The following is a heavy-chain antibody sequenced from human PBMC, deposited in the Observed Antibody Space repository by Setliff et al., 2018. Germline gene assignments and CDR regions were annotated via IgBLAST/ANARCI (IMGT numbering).Heavy chain of an antibody. D-gene: IGHD7-27*01. V-gene: IGHV3-48*03. Sequence: GGSLRLSCAASGFTFSSYEMNWVRQAPGKGLEWVSYISSSGSTIYYADSVKGRFTISRDNAKKSLYLQMNSLRAEDTAVYYCARDRRPFNWGGNDAFDTWGQGTMVTVS. CDR3: ARDRRPFNWGGNDAFDT. CDR2: ISSSGSTI. J-gene: IGHJ3*02. CDR1: GFTFSSYE.